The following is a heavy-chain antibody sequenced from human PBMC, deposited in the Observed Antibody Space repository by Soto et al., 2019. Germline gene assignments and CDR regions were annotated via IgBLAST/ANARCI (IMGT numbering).Heavy chain of an antibody. J-gene: IGHJ6*02. CDR2: TYYSGST. CDR1: GGSISSYY. CDR3: ARQPGGRYGLYYYYGMDV. D-gene: IGHD1-26*01. V-gene: IGHV4-59*01. Sequence: SETLSLTCTVSGGSISSYYWSWIRQPPGKGLEWIGYTYYSGSTNYNPSLKSRVTISVDTSKNQFSLKLSSVTAADTAVYYCARQPGGRYGLYYYYGMDVWGQGTTVTVSS.